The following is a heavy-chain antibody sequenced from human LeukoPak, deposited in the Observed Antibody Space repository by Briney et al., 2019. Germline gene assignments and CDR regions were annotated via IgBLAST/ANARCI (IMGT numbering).Heavy chain of an antibody. CDR2: IGIDSGNT. CDR3: ARDHNYAFNN. V-gene: IGHV3-48*01. CDR1: GFPFIEYS. J-gene: IGHJ4*02. D-gene: IGHD1-1*01. Sequence: GGSLRLSCTASGFPFIEYSMNWVRQAPGKGLEWISYIGIDSGNTKYADSVRGRFTISADKAKNSLYLQMNSLRVEDTAVYYCARDHNYAFNNWGQETLVSVAS.